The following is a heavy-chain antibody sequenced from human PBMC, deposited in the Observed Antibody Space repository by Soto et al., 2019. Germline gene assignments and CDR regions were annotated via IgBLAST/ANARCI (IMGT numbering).Heavy chain of an antibody. CDR2: ISYDGSNK. J-gene: IGHJ3*02. D-gene: IGHD1-26*01. V-gene: IGHV3-30-3*01. CDR3: ARDPQWELLRPFDAFDI. CDR1: GFTFSSYA. Sequence: GGSLRLSCAASGFTFSSYAMHWVRQAPGKGLEWVAVISYDGSNKYYADSVKGRFTISRDNSKNTLYLQMNSLRAEDTAVYYCARDPQWELLRPFDAFDIWGQGTMVTVSS.